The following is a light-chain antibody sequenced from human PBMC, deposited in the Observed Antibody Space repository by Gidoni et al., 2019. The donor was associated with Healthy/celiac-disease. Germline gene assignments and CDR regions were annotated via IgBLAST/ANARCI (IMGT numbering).Light chain of an antibody. V-gene: IGKV1-27*01. CDR1: QGTSNY. CDR3: QKYNSAPWT. CDR2: AAT. Sequence: DIQMTQSPSSLSASVGDRVIITCRASQGTSNYLAWYQQKPGKVPKLLIYAATTLQSVVPSRFSGSGSGTDFTLTISSLQPEDVATYYCQKYNSAPWTFGQXTKVEIK. J-gene: IGKJ1*01.